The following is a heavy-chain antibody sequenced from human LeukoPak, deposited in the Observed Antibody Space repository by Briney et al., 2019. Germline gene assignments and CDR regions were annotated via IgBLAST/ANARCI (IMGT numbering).Heavy chain of an antibody. D-gene: IGHD3-22*01. J-gene: IGHJ4*02. CDR1: GFALSNAW. Sequence: GGSLRLSCAASGFALSNAWMSWVRQAPGKGLEWLGRIRSKTDGGITDYAAPVKGRFTTSRDDSKNTVYLQMNSLKTEDTAVYYCSTLFHFYDSSGYSNFDYWGQGTLVTVSS. V-gene: IGHV3-15*01. CDR2: IRSKTDGGIT. CDR3: STLFHFYDSSGYSNFDY.